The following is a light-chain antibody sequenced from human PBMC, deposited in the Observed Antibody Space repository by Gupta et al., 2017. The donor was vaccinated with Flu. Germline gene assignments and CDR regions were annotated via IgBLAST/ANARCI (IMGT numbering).Light chain of an antibody. CDR3: QQYGGLPRT. J-gene: IGKJ1*01. CDR1: QSVNSDY. V-gene: IGKV3-20*01. Sequence: ATLFCRARQSVNSDYLAWYQQRPGQAPRLLVYQASTRATGIPARFSGGGSGTDFTLTISRLEPEDFAVYYCQQYGGLPRTFGQGTKVEIK. CDR2: QAS.